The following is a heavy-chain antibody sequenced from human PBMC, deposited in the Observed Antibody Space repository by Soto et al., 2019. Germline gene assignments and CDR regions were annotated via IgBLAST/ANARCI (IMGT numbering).Heavy chain of an antibody. D-gene: IGHD3-3*01. CDR2: IYPGDSDT. CDR3: ARQPKSGHYGPTAKIRPYYYYYGMDV. V-gene: IGHV5-51*01. Sequence: GESLKISCKGSGYSFTSYWIGWVRQMPGKGLEWMGIIYPGDSDTRYSPSFQGQVTISADKSISTAYLQWSSLKASDTAMYYCARQPKSGHYGPTAKIRPYYYYYGMDVWGQGTTVTVSS. CDR1: GYSFTSYW. J-gene: IGHJ6*02.